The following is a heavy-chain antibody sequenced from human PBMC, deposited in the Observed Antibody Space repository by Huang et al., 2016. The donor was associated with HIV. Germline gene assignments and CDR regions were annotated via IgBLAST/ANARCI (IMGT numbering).Heavy chain of an antibody. Sequence: QVQLVQSGAEVKKPGASVQVSCRTSGYTFPDYFVHWVRKAPGQGLQGMGTINPISVGTNYAQKFQGRVTMNRDTSSRTVYMELNRLRSDDTALYYCARTPYSGSHPDYWGQGTLVTVSS. CDR1: GYTFPDYF. D-gene: IGHD2-15*01. J-gene: IGHJ4*02. CDR2: INPISVGT. V-gene: IGHV1-2*02. CDR3: ARTPYSGSHPDY.